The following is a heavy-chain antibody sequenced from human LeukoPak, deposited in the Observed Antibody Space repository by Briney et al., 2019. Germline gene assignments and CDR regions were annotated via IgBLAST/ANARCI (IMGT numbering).Heavy chain of an antibody. Sequence: ASVKVSGNASGYTFISYSIHWVRQAPGQGLECMGIINPSVGSTTYAQKFQGRGTMTRDTATSTVYMSLSSLRSQDTALYFCARGVYSLSTIESAFYWGQGTLVTVSS. CDR1: GYTFISYS. D-gene: IGHD5-12*01. CDR2: INPSVGST. J-gene: IGHJ4*02. V-gene: IGHV1-46*01. CDR3: ARGVYSLSTIESAFY.